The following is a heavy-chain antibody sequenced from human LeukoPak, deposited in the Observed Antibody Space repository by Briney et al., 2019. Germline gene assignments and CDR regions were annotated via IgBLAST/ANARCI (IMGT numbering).Heavy chain of an antibody. CDR3: AREEGGNYYYMDV. J-gene: IGHJ6*03. CDR1: GFTFTGYY. D-gene: IGHD3-16*01. CDR2: INLNSGGT. V-gene: IGHV1-2*02. Sequence: ASVKVSCKTSGFTFTGYYVHWVRQAPGQGLEWMGWINLNSGGTTYAQNFQGRVTMTRDTSISTAYMELRSLRSDDTAVYYCAREEGGNYYYMDVWGKGTTVTVSS.